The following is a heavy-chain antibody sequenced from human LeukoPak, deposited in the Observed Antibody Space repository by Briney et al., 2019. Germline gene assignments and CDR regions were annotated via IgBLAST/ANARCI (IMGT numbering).Heavy chain of an antibody. CDR2: ISYDGSNE. V-gene: IGHV3-30-3*01. CDR1: GFTFSNHT. Sequence: PGGSLRLSCAASGFTFSNHTMHWVRQAPGKGLEWVAVISYDGSNEYYADSVKGRFTISRHISKNTLYLQMNSLRADDTAVYFCATNSGYDYLLPLDYWGQGTLVTVSS. J-gene: IGHJ4*02. D-gene: IGHD5-12*01. CDR3: ATNSGYDYLLPLDY.